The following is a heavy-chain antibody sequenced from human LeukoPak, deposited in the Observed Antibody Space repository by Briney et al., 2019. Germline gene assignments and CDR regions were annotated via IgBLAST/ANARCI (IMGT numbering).Heavy chain of an antibody. D-gene: IGHD5-12*01. J-gene: IGHJ4*02. V-gene: IGHV3-30*02. Sequence: GGSLRLSCAASGSTFSNHNMHWVRQAPGKGLEWVTFIKTDGISKYYADSVKGRFTISRDNSKNTLYLQMNSLRAEDTAVYYCAKDTGDIVATIFDYWGQGTLVTVSS. CDR3: AKDTGDIVATIFDY. CDR2: IKTDGISK. CDR1: GSTFSNHN.